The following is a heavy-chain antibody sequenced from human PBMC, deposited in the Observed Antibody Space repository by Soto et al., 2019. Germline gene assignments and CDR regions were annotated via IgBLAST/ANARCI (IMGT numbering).Heavy chain of an antibody. CDR1: GFTFSSYW. Sequence: GGSLRLSCAASGFTFSSYWMSWVRQAPGKGLEWVANIRQDGSEKYYVDSVKGRFTISRDNAKNSLYLQMNSLRAEDTAVYYCARARIVVVPAANWFDPWGQGTLVTVSS. CDR2: IRQDGSEK. CDR3: ARARIVVVPAANWFDP. V-gene: IGHV3-7*01. J-gene: IGHJ5*02. D-gene: IGHD2-2*01.